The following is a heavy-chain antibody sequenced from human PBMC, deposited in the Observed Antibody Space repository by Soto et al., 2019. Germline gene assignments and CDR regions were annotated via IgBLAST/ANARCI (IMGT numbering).Heavy chain of an antibody. CDR2: IYYSGST. CDR1: VGSLSNYY. Sequence: PSETLSLTCTVSVGSLSNYYWPWLRQPPGKGLEWIGYIYYSGSTNYNPSLKSRVTISVDTSKNQFSLKLSSVTAADTAVYYCARASREYYYYMDVFGKGTTVTVSS. J-gene: IGHJ6*03. CDR3: ARASREYYYYMDV. V-gene: IGHV4-59*01.